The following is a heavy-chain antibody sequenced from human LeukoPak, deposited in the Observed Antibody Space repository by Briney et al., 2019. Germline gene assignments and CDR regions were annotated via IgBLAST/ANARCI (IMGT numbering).Heavy chain of an antibody. CDR2: IYPGDSDT. CDR3: ARSRSSSWYVDY. CDR1: GFSFTRYW. J-gene: IGHJ4*02. D-gene: IGHD6-13*01. V-gene: IGHV5-51*01. Sequence: GESLKISCRGSGFSFTRYWIAWVRQMPGKGLEWMGIIYPGDSDTRYSPSFQGQVTISADKSISTAYLQWSSLKASDTAMYYCARSRSSSWYVDYWGQGTLVTVSS.